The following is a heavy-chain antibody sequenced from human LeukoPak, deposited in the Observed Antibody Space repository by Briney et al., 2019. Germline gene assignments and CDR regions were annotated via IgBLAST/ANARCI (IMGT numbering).Heavy chain of an antibody. Sequence: GSLRLSCAASGFTFSSYGMHRVRQAPGKGLEWVAVISYDGSNKYYADSVKGRFTISRDNSKNTLYLQMNSLRAEDTAVYYCAKGSDFWSGYCDYWGQGTLVTVSS. CDR3: AKGSDFWSGYCDY. V-gene: IGHV3-30*18. CDR1: GFTFSSYG. J-gene: IGHJ4*02. CDR2: ISYDGSNK. D-gene: IGHD3-3*01.